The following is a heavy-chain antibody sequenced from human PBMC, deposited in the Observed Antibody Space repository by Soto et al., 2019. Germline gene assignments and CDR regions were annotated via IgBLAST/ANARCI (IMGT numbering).Heavy chain of an antibody. J-gene: IGHJ4*02. CDR1: GYNFNNYW. CDR2: IDTYDSET. D-gene: IGHD4-17*01. Sequence: EVQLVQSRAEVKKPGQSLNISCKASGYNFNNYWIGWLRQVPGKGLEWMGMIDTYDSETRYSPSFQGQGTISVDPSISVAYLQWSSLKASDTATYFCGRRLNTGTVDYWGQGTLVTASS. V-gene: IGHV5-51*01. CDR3: GRRLNTGTVDY.